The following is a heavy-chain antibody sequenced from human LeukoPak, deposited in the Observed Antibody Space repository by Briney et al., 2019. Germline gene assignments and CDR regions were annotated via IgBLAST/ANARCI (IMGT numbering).Heavy chain of an antibody. CDR2: IYYSGST. CDR3: ARDSPYSSSWYLYYYYYMDV. Sequence: SETLSLTCTVSGGSISSSSYYWGWIRQPPGKGLEWIGSIYYSGSTYYNPSLKSRVTISVDTSKNQFSLKLSSVTAADTAVYYCARDSPYSSSWYLYYYYYMDVWGKGTTVTVSS. D-gene: IGHD6-13*01. J-gene: IGHJ6*03. CDR1: GGSISSSSYY. V-gene: IGHV4-39*07.